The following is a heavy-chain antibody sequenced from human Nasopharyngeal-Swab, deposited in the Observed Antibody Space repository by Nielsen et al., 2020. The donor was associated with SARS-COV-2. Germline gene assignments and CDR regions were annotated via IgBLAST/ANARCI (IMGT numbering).Heavy chain of an antibody. V-gene: IGHV4-34*01. J-gene: IGHJ5*02. CDR2: INHSGST. CDR1: GGSFSGYY. Sequence: SETLSLTCAVYGGSFSGYYWSWIRQPPGKGLEWIGEINHSGSTNYNPSLKSRVTISVDTSKNQFSLKLSSVTAADTAVYYCARGRLTSRTLGWFDPWGQGTLVTVSS. D-gene: IGHD2-2*01. CDR3: ARGRLTSRTLGWFDP.